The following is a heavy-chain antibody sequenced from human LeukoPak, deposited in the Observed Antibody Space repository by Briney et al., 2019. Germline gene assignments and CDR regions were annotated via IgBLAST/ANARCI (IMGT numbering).Heavy chain of an antibody. CDR3: ARDFGYDSSGYAYFDY. CDR2: IYSGGST. D-gene: IGHD3-22*01. Sequence: GGSLRLSCAASGFTFSSYWMSWVRQAPGKGLEWVPVIYSGGSTYYADSVKGRFTISRDNSKNTLYLQMNSLRAEDTAVYYCARDFGYDSSGYAYFDYWGQGTLVTVSS. V-gene: IGHV3-66*01. J-gene: IGHJ4*02. CDR1: GFTFSSYW.